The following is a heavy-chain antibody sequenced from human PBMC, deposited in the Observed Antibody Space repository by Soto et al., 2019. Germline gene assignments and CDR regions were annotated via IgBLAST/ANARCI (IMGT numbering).Heavy chain of an antibody. J-gene: IGHJ6*02. CDR3: ARDIESVTAKHFFYYYAMDV. D-gene: IGHD2-8*01. CDR1: GFTFSNYG. Sequence: QGQLVQSGAEVKKPGASVKLSCKASGFTFSNYGLNWVRQAPGQGLEWMGWVSANNGHTNYAQNLRGRVSMTTDTSTSTAYMELRGLTFDDTAVYYCARDIESVTAKHFFYYYAMDVWGQGTTVTVSS. CDR2: VSANNGHT. V-gene: IGHV1-18*01.